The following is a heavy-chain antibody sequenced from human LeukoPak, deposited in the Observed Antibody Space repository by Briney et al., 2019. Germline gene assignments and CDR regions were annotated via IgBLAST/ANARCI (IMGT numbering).Heavy chain of an antibody. CDR3: AKDSWRYYNSTGYPIFLDY. V-gene: IGHV3-30*18. J-gene: IGHJ4*02. D-gene: IGHD3-22*01. CDR1: GFTFSNYA. Sequence: GRSLRLSCAASGFTFSNYAMHWVRQAPGKGLEWVAVISDDGNNKYYEDSLKGRFAISRDNSKNTLYLQMNSLRPEDTAVYYCAKDSWRYYNSTGYPIFLDYWGQGTLVTVSS. CDR2: ISDDGNNK.